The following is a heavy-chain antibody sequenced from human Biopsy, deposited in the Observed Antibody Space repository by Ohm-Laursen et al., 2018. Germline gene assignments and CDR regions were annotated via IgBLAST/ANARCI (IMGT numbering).Heavy chain of an antibody. CDR1: GGSSSNSG. Sequence: SVKVSFKASGGSSSNSGITWVRQAPGQGLEWMGRSIPMLGIANYAQKFQDRLTITSDKFTRTAYMELSSLRSEDTAVYYCARTSIMDVWGQGTTVTVSS. CDR2: SIPMLGIA. V-gene: IGHV1-69*04. CDR3: ARTSIMDV. D-gene: IGHD2/OR15-2a*01. J-gene: IGHJ6*02.